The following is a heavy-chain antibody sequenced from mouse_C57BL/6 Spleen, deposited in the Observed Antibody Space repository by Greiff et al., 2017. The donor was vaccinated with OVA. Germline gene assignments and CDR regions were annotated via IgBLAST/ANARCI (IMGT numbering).Heavy chain of an antibody. CDR2: IDPETGGT. D-gene: IGHD1-1*01. CDR3: TGGSRGYAMDY. V-gene: IGHV1-15*01. CDR1: GYTFTDYE. J-gene: IGHJ4*01. Sequence: QVQLQQSGAELVRPGASVTLSCKASGYTFTDYEMHWVKQTPVHGLEWIGAIDPETGGTAYNQKFTGKAILTADKSSSTAYMELRSLTSENSAVYYCTGGSRGYAMDYWGQGTSVTVSS.